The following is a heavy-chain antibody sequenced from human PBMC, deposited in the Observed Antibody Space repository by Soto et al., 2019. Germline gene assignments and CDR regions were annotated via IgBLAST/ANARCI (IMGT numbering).Heavy chain of an antibody. D-gene: IGHD1-26*01. CDR1: GFTFNNFG. Sequence: EVQLLESGGGLVQPGGSLRLSCVASGFTFNNFGMSWVRQAPGKGLEWVSSLSGGGSSTYYADSVKGRFTVSRDNSKDSLYLQTNRLRDEDTAVCYCARGVWGRYFCDFWGQGTQVTVSS. CDR2: LSGGGSST. J-gene: IGHJ4*02. V-gene: IGHV3-23*01. CDR3: ARGVWGRYFCDF.